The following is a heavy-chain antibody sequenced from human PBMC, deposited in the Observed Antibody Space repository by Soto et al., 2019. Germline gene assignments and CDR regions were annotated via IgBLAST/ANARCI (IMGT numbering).Heavy chain of an antibody. CDR2: ISAYNGNT. CDR3: TRHDAVENMRPDSSGYQPGFDAFDI. Sequence: ASVKVSCKASGYTFTSYGISWVRQAPGQGLEWMGWISAYNGNTNYAQKLQGRVTMTTDTSTSTAFMELRSLRSDDTAVYYCTRHDAVENMRPDSSGYQPGFDAFDIWGQGTMVTVSS. V-gene: IGHV1-18*01. D-gene: IGHD3-22*01. CDR1: GYTFTSYG. J-gene: IGHJ3*02.